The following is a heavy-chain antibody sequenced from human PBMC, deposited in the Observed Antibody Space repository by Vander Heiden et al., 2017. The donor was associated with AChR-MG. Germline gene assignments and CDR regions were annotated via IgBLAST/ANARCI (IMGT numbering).Heavy chain of an antibody. CDR2: ISYDGSNK. V-gene: IGHV3-30-3*01. D-gene: IGHD2-21*02. CDR3: ASLYCGSDCSGEDY. CDR1: GFTFVAYA. J-gene: IGHJ4*02. Sequence: QVQLVESGGGVVQPGRSLRLSCAASGFTFVAYAMPWVRQAPGKGLGGVAVISYDGSNKYYADSVKGRFTVSRDNSKNTLYLQMNSLRPEDTAVYYCASLYCGSDCSGEDYWGQGTLVTVSS.